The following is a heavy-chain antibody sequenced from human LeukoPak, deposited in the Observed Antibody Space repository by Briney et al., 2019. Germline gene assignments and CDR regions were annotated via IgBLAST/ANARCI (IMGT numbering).Heavy chain of an antibody. V-gene: IGHV3-30*04. CDR2: ISYDGSNK. CDR1: GFTFSSYA. Sequence: GRSLRLSCAASGFTFSSYAMHWVRQAPGKGLEWEAVISYDGSNKYYADSVKGRFTISRDNSKNTLYLQMNSLRAEDTAVYYWARALLEPVVNYDYWGQETLVTVSS. J-gene: IGHJ4*02. D-gene: IGHD3-3*01. CDR3: ARALLEPVVNYDY.